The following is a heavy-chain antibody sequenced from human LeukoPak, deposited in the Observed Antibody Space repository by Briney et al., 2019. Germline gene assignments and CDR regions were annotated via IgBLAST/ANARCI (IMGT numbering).Heavy chain of an antibody. CDR2: IYYSGST. CDR1: GGFISSFY. CDR3: ARDYNSSDRNYYYGMDV. J-gene: IGHJ6*02. D-gene: IGHD1-1*01. V-gene: IGHV4-59*01. Sequence: KPSETLSLTCTVSGGFISSFYWNWIRQFPGKGLEWIGCIYYSGSTNYNPSLKSRVAMSVDTSKNQFSLRLSSVTAAPSAVYYCARDYNSSDRNYYYGMDVWGQGTTVSVSS.